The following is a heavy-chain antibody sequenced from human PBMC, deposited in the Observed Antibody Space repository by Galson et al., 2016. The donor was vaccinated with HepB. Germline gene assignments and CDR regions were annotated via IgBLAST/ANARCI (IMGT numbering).Heavy chain of an antibody. V-gene: IGHV3-23*01. Sequence: SLRLSCAATGFSFSSYDMNWVRQAPGKGLEWVSIISANGEAAYYTDSVQGRFTISRANSTEMLFLEVSSLRAEDTAGYYCARRAELALGRYWFIFGMDVWGQGTTVTFSS. J-gene: IGHJ6*02. CDR2: ISANGEAA. CDR1: GFSFSSYD. CDR3: ARRAELALGRYWFIFGMDV. D-gene: IGHD3-22*01.